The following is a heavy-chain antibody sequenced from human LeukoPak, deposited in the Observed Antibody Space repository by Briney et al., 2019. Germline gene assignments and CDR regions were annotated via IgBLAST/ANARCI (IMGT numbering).Heavy chain of an antibody. D-gene: IGHD1-26*01. CDR3: ARELEVGATLDY. J-gene: IGHJ4*02. CDR1: GFTFSSYS. CDR2: ISSSSSYI. Sequence: GGSLRLSCAASGFTFSSYSMNWVRQAPGKGLEWVSSISSSSSYIYYADSVKGRFTISRDNAKNSLYLQMNSLRAEDTAVYYCARELEVGATLDYWGQGTLVTVSS. V-gene: IGHV3-21*01.